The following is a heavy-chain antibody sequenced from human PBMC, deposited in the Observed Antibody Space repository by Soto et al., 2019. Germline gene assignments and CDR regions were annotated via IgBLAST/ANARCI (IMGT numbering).Heavy chain of an antibody. CDR3: SQDRPVGYFYGSSGFEY. CDR2: ISGSGGST. D-gene: IGHD3-22*01. J-gene: IGHJ4*01. Sequence: PGGSLRLSCAASRFTFSSYAMSWVRQAPGKGLEWVSVISGSGGSTYYADSVKGRFTISRDNSKNTLYLQMNSLRAEDTAVYYCSQDRPVGYFYGSSGFEYWGQGTLVTVSS. V-gene: IGHV3-23*01. CDR1: RFTFSSYA.